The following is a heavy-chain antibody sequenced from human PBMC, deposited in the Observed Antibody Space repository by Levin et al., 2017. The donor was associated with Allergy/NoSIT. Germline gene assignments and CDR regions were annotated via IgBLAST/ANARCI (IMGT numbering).Heavy chain of an antibody. CDR3: ARDVATMVRGWFDP. D-gene: IGHD3-10*01. CDR1: GFTFSSYS. J-gene: IGHJ5*02. CDR2: ISSSSSTI. V-gene: IGHV3-48*01. Sequence: ASVKVSCAASGFTFSSYSMNWVRQAPGKGLEWVSYISSSSSTIYYADSVKGRFTISRDNAKNSLYLQMNSLRAEDTAVYYCARDVATMVRGWFDPWGQGTLVTVSS.